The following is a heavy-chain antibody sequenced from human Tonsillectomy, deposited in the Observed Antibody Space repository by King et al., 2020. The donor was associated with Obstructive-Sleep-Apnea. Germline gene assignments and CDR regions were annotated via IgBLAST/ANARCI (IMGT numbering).Heavy chain of an antibody. V-gene: IGHV3-11*01. CDR2: ISSSGSTI. D-gene: IGHD3-22*01. CDR1: GFTFSDYY. J-gene: IGHJ4*02. Sequence: VQLVESGGGLVKPGGSLRLSCAASGFTFSDYYMSWIRQAPGKGLEGVSYISSSGSTIYYADSVKGRFTISRDNAKNSLYLQMNSLRAEDTAVYYCARARDYYDSSVACLGYWGQGTLVTVSS. CDR3: ARARDYYDSSVACLGY.